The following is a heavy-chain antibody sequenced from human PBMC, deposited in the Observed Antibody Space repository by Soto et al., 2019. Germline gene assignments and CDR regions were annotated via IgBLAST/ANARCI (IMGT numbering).Heavy chain of an antibody. CDR2: IIPIFGTA. D-gene: IGHD3-22*01. J-gene: IGHJ4*02. V-gene: IGHV1-69*12. CDR1: GGTFSSYA. CDR3: AGGSVPSAYYDSSGYYY. Sequence: QVQLVQSGAEVKKPGSSVKVSCKASGGTFSSYAISWVRQAPGQGLEWMGGIIPIFGTANYAQKFQGRVTITADESTRTAYMELSRLRSEDTAVYYCAGGSVPSAYYDSSGYYYWGQGTLVTVSS.